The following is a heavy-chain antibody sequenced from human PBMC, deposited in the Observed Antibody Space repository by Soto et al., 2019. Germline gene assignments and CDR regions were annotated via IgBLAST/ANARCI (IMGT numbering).Heavy chain of an antibody. CDR1: GGCISIYY. J-gene: IGHJ4*02. CDR2: IYYSGST. D-gene: IGHD6-19*01. Sequence: GTMSLRCTVCGGCISIYYWSWIRQPPGKGLEWIGYIYYSGSTNYNPSLKSRVTISVDTSKKQFSLKLSSVTAADTAVYYCARERSSGTELDYWGQGTLVTVS. V-gene: IGHV4-59*01. CDR3: ARERSSGTELDY.